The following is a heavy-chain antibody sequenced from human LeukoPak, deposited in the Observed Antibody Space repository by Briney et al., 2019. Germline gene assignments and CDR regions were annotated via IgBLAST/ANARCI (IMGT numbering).Heavy chain of an antibody. D-gene: IGHD3-10*02. J-gene: IGHJ4*02. V-gene: IGHV3-48*03. Sequence: PGGSLRLSCVASGFTFTSYDFNCVRQAPGKGLEWVSYISNGGGTISYADSVMGRFTISRDNAKNSVFLQMNTLRAADTAVYYCARDSYMFGSDYWGQGTLVTVSS. CDR3: ARDSYMFGSDY. CDR2: ISNGGGTI. CDR1: GFTFTSYD.